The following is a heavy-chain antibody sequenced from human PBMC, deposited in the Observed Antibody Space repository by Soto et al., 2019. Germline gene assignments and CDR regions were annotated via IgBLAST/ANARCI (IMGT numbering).Heavy chain of an antibody. CDR2: IYSGGGT. D-gene: IGHD3-22*01. CDR3: ARDRVESGYPEYFQH. V-gene: IGHV3-53*01. J-gene: IGHJ1*01. CDR1: GFTVSSNY. Sequence: EVQLVESGGGLIQPGGSLRLSCAASGFTVSSNYMSWVRQAPGKGLEWVSVIYSGGGTYYADSVKGRFTISRDNSKNTLYLHMNSVRAEDTAVYYCARDRVESGYPEYFQHWGQGTLVTVSS.